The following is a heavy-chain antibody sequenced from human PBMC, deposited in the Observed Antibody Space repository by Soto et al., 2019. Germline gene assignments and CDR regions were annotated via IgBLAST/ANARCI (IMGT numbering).Heavy chain of an antibody. CDR1: GGSISSGGYY. CDR2: IYYSGST. CDR3: ARVVVVVVAAPIRVFDP. V-gene: IGHV4-31*03. J-gene: IGHJ5*02. Sequence: QVQLQESGPGLVKPSQTLSLTCTVSGGSISSGGYYWSWIRQHPGKGLEWIGYIYYSGSTYYNPSLKSRVTISVDTSKNQFSLKLSSVTAADTAVYYCARVVVVVVAAPIRVFDPWGQGTLVTVSS. D-gene: IGHD2-15*01.